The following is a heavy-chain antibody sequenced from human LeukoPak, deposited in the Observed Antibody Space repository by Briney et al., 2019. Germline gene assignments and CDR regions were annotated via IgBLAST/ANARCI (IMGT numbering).Heavy chain of an antibody. V-gene: IGHV4-39*01. D-gene: IGHD7-27*01. CDR1: GGSISSSSYY. CDR2: IYYSGST. Sequence: SETLSLTCTVSGGSISSSSYYWGWIRQPPGKGLEWIGSIYYSGSTYYNPSLKSRVTISVDTSKNQFSLKLSSVTAADTAVYYCARKTLTGLYYWGQGTLVTVSS. CDR3: ARKTLTGLYY. J-gene: IGHJ4*02.